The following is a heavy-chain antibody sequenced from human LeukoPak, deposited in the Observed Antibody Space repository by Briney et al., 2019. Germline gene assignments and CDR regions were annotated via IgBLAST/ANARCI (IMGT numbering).Heavy chain of an antibody. Sequence: GGSLRLSCLASGFTVGTYAMSWVRQAPGKGLEWVSGISGGGGITYYADSVKGRFTISKDNSKNTLSLQMNSLRAEDTAVYYCAKGSTTGTTGGSFDPWGQGALVTVSS. V-gene: IGHV3-23*01. CDR3: AKGSTTGTTGGSFDP. D-gene: IGHD1-1*01. CDR2: ISGGGGIT. CDR1: GFTVGTYA. J-gene: IGHJ5*02.